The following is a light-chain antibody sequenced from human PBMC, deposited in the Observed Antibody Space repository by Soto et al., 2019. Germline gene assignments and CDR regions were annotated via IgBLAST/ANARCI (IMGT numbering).Light chain of an antibody. V-gene: IGLV2-14*01. CDR3: SSYTNSSTVV. Sequence: QSALTQPASVSGSPGQSITISCTGTSSDVGGYNYVSWYQQHPGKAPKLMIYEVSNRPSGVSNRFSASKSGNTASLAISGLQAEDEADYYCSSYTNSSTVVFGGGTKVTV. CDR1: SSDVGGYNY. CDR2: EVS. J-gene: IGLJ3*02.